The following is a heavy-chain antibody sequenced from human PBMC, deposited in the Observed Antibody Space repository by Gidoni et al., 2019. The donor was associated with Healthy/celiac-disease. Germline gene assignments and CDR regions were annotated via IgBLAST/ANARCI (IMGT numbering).Heavy chain of an antibody. CDR1: GFTFSSYG. CDR3: AKIGVTATEEFYFDY. Sequence: QVQLVESGGGVVQPGRSLRLSCAASGFTFSSYGMHWVRQALGKALEWVAVISYDGSNKYYADSVKGRFTISRDNSKNTLYLQMNSLRAEDTAVYYCAKIGVTATEEFYFDYWGQGTLVTVSS. D-gene: IGHD3-3*01. CDR2: ISYDGSNK. J-gene: IGHJ4*02. V-gene: IGHV3-30*18.